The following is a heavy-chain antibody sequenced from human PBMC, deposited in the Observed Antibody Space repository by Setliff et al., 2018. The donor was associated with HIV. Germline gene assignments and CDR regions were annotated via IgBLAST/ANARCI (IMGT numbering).Heavy chain of an antibody. Sequence: PSETLSLTCAVYGGSFSGYYWSWIRQPPGKGLEWIGEINHSGSTNYNPSLKSRVTISVDTSKNQFSLKLSSVTAADTAVYYCARGGRGYSYGYYTYYYYYMDVWGKGTTVTVSS. CDR2: INHSGST. D-gene: IGHD5-18*01. V-gene: IGHV4-34*01. CDR3: ARGGRGYSYGYYTYYYYYMDV. CDR1: GGSFSGYY. J-gene: IGHJ6*03.